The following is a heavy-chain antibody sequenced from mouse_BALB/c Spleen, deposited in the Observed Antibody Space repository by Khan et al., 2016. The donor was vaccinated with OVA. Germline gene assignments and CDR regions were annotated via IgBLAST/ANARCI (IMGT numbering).Heavy chain of an antibody. CDR1: GYTFTSYW. D-gene: IGHD1-1*01. V-gene: IGHV1S81*02. CDR3: ARIKKIGATYFDY. J-gene: IGHJ2*01. CDR2: TNPTNGRT. Sequence: QVRLQQSGAELVKAGASVKMSCKASGYTFTSYWMHWVKQRLGQGLEWFAETNPTNGRTYYNEKFKSKATLTADKSSSTAYMLLSGPTSEDSAVYYCARIKKIGATYFDYWGQGTTLTVSS.